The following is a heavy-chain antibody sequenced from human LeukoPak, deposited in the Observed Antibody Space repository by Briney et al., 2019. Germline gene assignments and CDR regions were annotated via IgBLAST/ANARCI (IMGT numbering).Heavy chain of an antibody. CDR2: ISYDGSNK. J-gene: IGHJ4*02. CDR3: ARVIAVTTEHYFDY. D-gene: IGHD4-17*01. CDR1: GFSFSSYA. V-gene: IGHV3-30-3*01. Sequence: GGSLRLSCATSGFSFSSYAMHWVRQAPGKGLEWVAVISYDGSNKYYADSVKGRFTISRDNSKNTLYLQMNSLRAEDTAVYYCARVIAVTTEHYFDYWGQGTLVTVSS.